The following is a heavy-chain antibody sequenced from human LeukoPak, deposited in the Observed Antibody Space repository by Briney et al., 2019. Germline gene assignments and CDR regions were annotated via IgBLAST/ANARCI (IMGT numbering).Heavy chain of an antibody. V-gene: IGHV3-23*01. J-gene: IGHJ5*02. CDR2: IRSNGADT. CDR1: GFIFSDYS. Sequence: GGSLRLSCAASGFIFSDYSMSWVRQAPGKGLEWVSTIRSNGADTYYADSVKGRFTISRDNSKNTLYLEMNSLRAEDTAVYYCAKGGYITWFDPWGQGTLVTVSS. CDR3: AKGGYITWFDP. D-gene: IGHD2-15*01.